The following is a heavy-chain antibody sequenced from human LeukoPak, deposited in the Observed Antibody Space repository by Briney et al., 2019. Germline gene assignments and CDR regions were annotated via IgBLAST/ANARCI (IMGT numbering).Heavy chain of an antibody. D-gene: IGHD6-19*01. CDR1: GFPFTHHG. J-gene: IGHJ4*02. CDR3: ARDPTNTSGRYAYFDY. Sequence: ASVRVSCKTSGFPFTHHGITWVRQAPGQGLEWMGWISGYNGDTTYAQKFQGRVTLTTDTSTSTVYVELRSLRSDDTAVYYCARDPTNTSGRYAYFDYWGQGTLVTVSS. CDR2: ISGYNGDT. V-gene: IGHV1-18*01.